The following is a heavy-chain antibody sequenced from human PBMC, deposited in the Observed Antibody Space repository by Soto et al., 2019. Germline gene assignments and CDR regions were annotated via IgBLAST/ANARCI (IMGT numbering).Heavy chain of an antibody. Sequence: ASVKVSCKTSGYMFTSYGISWVRQAPGQRLEWMGWISAYNGNTNYSQKVKGRVTMTTDTSTSTAYMELRSLRSEDTAVYYCARYSGCVEYGYYCYFDYWGQGTLVTVSS. CDR3: ARYSGCVEYGYYCYFDY. CDR1: GYMFTSYG. V-gene: IGHV1-18*01. D-gene: IGHD5-18*01. CDR2: ISAYNGNT. J-gene: IGHJ4*02.